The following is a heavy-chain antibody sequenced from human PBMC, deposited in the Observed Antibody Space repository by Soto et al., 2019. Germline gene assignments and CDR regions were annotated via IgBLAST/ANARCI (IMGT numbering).Heavy chain of an antibody. Sequence: GGSLRLSCVASGFTSSTYSMNWVRQAPGKGLEWVSYISSGSGTIYYADSVKGRFTISRDNAKNSMFLQMNSLRAEDTAVYYCARGIKGSGWYYFDYWGQGTLVTVSS. CDR3: ARGIKGSGWYYFDY. J-gene: IGHJ4*02. V-gene: IGHV3-48*01. CDR2: ISSGSGTI. D-gene: IGHD6-19*01. CDR1: GFTSSTYS.